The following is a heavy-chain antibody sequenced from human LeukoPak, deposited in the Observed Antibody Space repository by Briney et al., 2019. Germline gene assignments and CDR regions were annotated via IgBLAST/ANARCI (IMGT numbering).Heavy chain of an antibody. J-gene: IGHJ4*02. CDR2: ISKSSDRI. CDR3: ARDLLNDEGSSYFFDQ. Sequence: GGSLRLSCAASGFTFSSYSMNWVRQAPGKGLEWVSYISKSSDRIYHADSVKGRFTISRDNARNSLYLQMDSLRAEDTAVYYCARDLLNDEGSSYFFDQWGQGTLVTVSS. V-gene: IGHV3-48*04. D-gene: IGHD2-2*01. CDR1: GFTFSSYS.